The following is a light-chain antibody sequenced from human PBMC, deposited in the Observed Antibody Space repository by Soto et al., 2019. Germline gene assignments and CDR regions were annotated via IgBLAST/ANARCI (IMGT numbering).Light chain of an antibody. CDR2: EVS. CDR3: SSYTSKNTRV. CDR1: SSVVGGYNY. Sequence: QSALTQPASVSGSPGQSITISCTGTSSVVGGYNYVSWYQQHPGKAPKLMIYEVSHRPSGVSNRFSGSKSANTASLTISGLQAEDEADYYCSSYTSKNTRVFGGGPKLTVL. J-gene: IGLJ3*02. V-gene: IGLV2-14*01.